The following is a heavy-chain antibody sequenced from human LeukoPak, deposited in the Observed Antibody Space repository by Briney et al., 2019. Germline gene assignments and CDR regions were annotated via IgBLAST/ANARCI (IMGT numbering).Heavy chain of an antibody. CDR1: GYTFTGYY. CDR3: ARGVPRAIFGVVISSQMDV. D-gene: IGHD3-3*01. V-gene: IGHV1-2*02. J-gene: IGHJ6*04. Sequence: APVNVSCKASGYTFTGYYMHWVRQAPGQGLEGMGWINPNSGGTNYAQKFQGRVTMTRDTSISAAYMELSMLRSDDTGVYYCARGVPRAIFGVVISSQMDVWGKGTPVTVSS. CDR2: INPNSGGT.